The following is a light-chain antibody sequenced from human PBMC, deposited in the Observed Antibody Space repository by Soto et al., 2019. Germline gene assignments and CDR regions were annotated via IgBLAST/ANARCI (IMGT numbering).Light chain of an antibody. Sequence: EIVLTQSPATLSLSPGERATLSCRASQSVSSYLAWYQQKPGQAPRLLIYDASNRATGIPARFSGSGSGTDFTLTISSREPEDFAVYYCQQRSNSPPYTFGQGTKLEIK. CDR1: QSVSSY. V-gene: IGKV3-11*01. J-gene: IGKJ2*01. CDR2: DAS. CDR3: QQRSNSPPYT.